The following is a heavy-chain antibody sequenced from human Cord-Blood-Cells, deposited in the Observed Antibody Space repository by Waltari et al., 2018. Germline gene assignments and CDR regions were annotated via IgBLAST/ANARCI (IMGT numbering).Heavy chain of an antibody. CDR1: GWVFSGYY. J-gene: IGHJ4*02. D-gene: IGHD3-10*01. CDR2: INHSGST. V-gene: IGHV4-34*01. Sequence: HGQLQQGGAGPLKPSGTPFLNFAVYGWVFSGYYWSWIRQPQGKGLEWIGEINHSGSTNYNPSLKSRVTISVDTSKNQFSLKLSSVTAADTAVYYCARAGYGSGSYYLLYDYWGQGTLVTVSS. CDR3: ARAGYGSGSYYLLYDY.